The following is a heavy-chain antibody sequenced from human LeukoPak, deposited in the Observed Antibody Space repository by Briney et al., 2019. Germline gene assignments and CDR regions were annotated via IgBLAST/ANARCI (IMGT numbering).Heavy chain of an antibody. CDR2: ISGSGGST. J-gene: IGHJ6*02. Sequence: GGSLRLSCAASGFTFSHYAMSWVRQAPGKGLEWVSGISGSGGSTYYADSVRGRFTISRDNSKDTLYLQMNSLRAEDTAVYYCARQLWLPDYYYGVDVWGQGTTVTVSS. CDR1: GFTFSHYA. D-gene: IGHD5-18*01. V-gene: IGHV3-23*01. CDR3: ARQLWLPDYYYGVDV.